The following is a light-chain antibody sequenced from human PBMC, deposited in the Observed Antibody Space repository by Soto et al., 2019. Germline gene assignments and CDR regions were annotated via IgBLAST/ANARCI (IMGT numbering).Light chain of an antibody. V-gene: IGLV2-14*01. CDR2: EVT. J-gene: IGLJ3*02. Sequence: QSALTQPASVSESPGQSITISCTGSNSDIGDYNYVSWYQQVPGKAPKLIIYEVTKRPSGLSNRFSGSKSGNTASLTISGLQAEYEADYYCSSFAGGTTVLFGGGPKLTVL. CDR1: NSDIGDYNY. CDR3: SSFAGGTTVL.